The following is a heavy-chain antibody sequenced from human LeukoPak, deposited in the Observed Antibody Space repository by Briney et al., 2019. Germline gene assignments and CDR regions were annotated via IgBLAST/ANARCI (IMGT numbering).Heavy chain of an antibody. Sequence: QAGGSLRLSCAASGFTFSNYWVYWVRQAPGKGLVWVSQIKSDGNITNYADSVKGRFTISRENAKNTRFLQMNSLRAEDRAVYYCGRSGDFWSGSGAAYWGQGTLVTVSS. CDR2: IKSDGNIT. CDR3: GRSGDFWSGSGAAY. CDR1: GFTFSNYW. V-gene: IGHV3-74*01. D-gene: IGHD3-3*01. J-gene: IGHJ4*02.